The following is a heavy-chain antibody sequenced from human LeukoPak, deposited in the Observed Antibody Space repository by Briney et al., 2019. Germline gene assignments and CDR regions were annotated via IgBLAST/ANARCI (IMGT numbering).Heavy chain of an antibody. Sequence: SETLSLTCTASGGPISSYYWSWIRQPPGKGLEWIGYIYYSGSTNYNPSLKSRVTISVDTSKNQFSLKLSSVAAADTAVYYCARHYEIKNRYYFDYWGQGTLVTVSS. CDR3: ARHYEIKNRYYFDY. V-gene: IGHV4-59*01. J-gene: IGHJ4*02. CDR2: IYYSGST. CDR1: GGPISSYY. D-gene: IGHD3-9*01.